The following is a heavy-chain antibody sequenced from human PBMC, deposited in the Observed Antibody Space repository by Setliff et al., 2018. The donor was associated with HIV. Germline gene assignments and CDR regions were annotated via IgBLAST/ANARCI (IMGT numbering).Heavy chain of an antibody. J-gene: IGHJ6*03. Sequence: SGPTLANPTQPVTLTCSFSGFSLSDNGMGVVWIREPPGKALEWLALIYWDDDKRYSPSLESRLTSTKATSKNPVVLTMTNMDPVDTATYYCANYYCSSTSCYPHYYYYMDVWGKGTTVTVSS. CDR2: IYWDDDK. CDR3: ANYYCSSTSCYPHYYYYMDV. CDR1: GFSLSDNGMG. D-gene: IGHD2-2*01. V-gene: IGHV2-5*02.